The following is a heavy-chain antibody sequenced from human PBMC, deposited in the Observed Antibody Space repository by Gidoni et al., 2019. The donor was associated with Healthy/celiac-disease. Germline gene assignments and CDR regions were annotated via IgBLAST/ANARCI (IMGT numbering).Heavy chain of an antibody. Sequence: QVHLQQLGAGLLKPSETLSLTCAVYGVSFSGYYWSWIREPPGKGMEWIGEINHTGSTNYHPTPKSRVTISVDTSKVQFSLKLSAVAAADTAVYYCAGKRGYSSSSEDYWGQGTLVTVSS. CDR2: INHTGST. D-gene: IGHD6-6*01. V-gene: IGHV4-34*01. J-gene: IGHJ4*02. CDR3: AGKRGYSSSSEDY. CDR1: GVSFSGYY.